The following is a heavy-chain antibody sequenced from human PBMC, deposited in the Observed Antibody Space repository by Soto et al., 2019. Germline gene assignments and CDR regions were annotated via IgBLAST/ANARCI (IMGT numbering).Heavy chain of an antibody. V-gene: IGHV4-31*03. Sequence: TLSLTCTVSGGSISSGGYYWSWIRQHPGKGLEWIGYIYYSGSTYYNPSLKSRVTISVDTSKNQFSLKLSSVTAADTAVYYCAAFLGYSSSWYPQGLDEDMDVWGQGTTVTVSS. CDR2: IYYSGST. CDR3: AAFLGYSSSWYPQGLDEDMDV. CDR1: GGSISSGGYY. J-gene: IGHJ6*02. D-gene: IGHD6-13*01.